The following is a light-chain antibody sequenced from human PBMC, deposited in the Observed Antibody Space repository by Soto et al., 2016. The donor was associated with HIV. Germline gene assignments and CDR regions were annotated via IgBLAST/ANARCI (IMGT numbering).Light chain of an antibody. CDR2: KAS. J-gene: IGKJ3*01. Sequence: DIQMTQSPSTLSASVGDRVTITCRASQSISSWLAWYQQKPGKAPKLLIYKASNLESGVPSRFSGTGSGTEFTLTISSLQPDDFATYYCQQYESHSFGPGTKVDI. CDR3: QQYESHS. CDR1: QSISSW. V-gene: IGKV1-5*03.